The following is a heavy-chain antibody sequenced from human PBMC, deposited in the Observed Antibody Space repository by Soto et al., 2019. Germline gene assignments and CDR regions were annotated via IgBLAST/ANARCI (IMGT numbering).Heavy chain of an antibody. D-gene: IGHD3-16*02. J-gene: IGHJ3*02. Sequence: QVQLVQSGAEVKKPGASVKVSCKASGYTFTSYDINWVRQATGQGLDWMGWMNPNSGTTGYAQKFQGRVTMTRTTSISTAYMELSSLRSEDTAVYYCARGISRYDYIWGSYRSYAFDIWGQGTMVTVSS. CDR1: GYTFTSYD. CDR2: MNPNSGTT. V-gene: IGHV1-8*01. CDR3: ARGISRYDYIWGSYRSYAFDI.